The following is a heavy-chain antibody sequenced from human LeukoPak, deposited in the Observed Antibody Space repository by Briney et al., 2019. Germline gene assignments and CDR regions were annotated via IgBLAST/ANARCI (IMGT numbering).Heavy chain of an antibody. Sequence: SETLSLICSVSGGSISSSTYYWGWIRQPPGKGLEWVASVYHSGSTYYNPSLESRVTMSVDTSKNQFSLKLSSVTAADTAVYYCARQPGGYSGPFDYWGQGTLVTVSS. CDR2: VYHSGST. CDR3: ARQPGGYSGPFDY. D-gene: IGHD5-12*01. V-gene: IGHV4-39*01. J-gene: IGHJ4*02. CDR1: GGSISSSTYY.